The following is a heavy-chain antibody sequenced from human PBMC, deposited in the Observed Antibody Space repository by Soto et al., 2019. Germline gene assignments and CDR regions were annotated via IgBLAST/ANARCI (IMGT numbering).Heavy chain of an antibody. CDR2: TYYRSRWYS. V-gene: IGHV6-1*01. D-gene: IGHD6-6*01. Sequence: SQTLSLTCAVSGDSVSSNSAAWNWIRQSPSRGLEWLGRTYYRSRWYSDYAGSVKSRITINADTSKNQFSLHLNSVTPQDTAVYCCARGPSPLAYWGRGTVVTVSS. CDR3: ARGPSPLAY. J-gene: IGHJ4*02. CDR1: GDSVSSNSAA.